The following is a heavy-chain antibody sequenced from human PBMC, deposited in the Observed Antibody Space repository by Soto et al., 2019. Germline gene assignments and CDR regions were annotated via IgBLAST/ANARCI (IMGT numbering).Heavy chain of an antibody. D-gene: IGHD1-1*01. J-gene: IGHJ3*01. CDR2: ISSGSVHI. Sequence: EVELVESGGGLVKPGGSLRLSCAASGFTFNSYSVNWVRQAPGKGLEWVASISSGSVHIDFADSVKGRFTISRDEVTNSVSLQMDSLRVEDTGICYCARYDAFKAFDLWGQGTMVTVSS. CDR3: ARYDAFKAFDL. V-gene: IGHV3-21*02. CDR1: GFTFNSYS.